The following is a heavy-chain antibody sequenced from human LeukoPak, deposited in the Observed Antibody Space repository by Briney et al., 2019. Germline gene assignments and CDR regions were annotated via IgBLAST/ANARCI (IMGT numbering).Heavy chain of an antibody. Sequence: PGGSLRLSCTASGFAFDDYAIHWVRQTPGKGLEWVSGLSWNSDNIAYADSVKGRFTISRDNANNSLHLRMNNLRPEDTALYFCAKGFGSGTRWYFDVWGPGTLVSVSS. CDR3: AKGFGSGTRWYFDV. CDR1: GFAFDDYA. J-gene: IGHJ2*01. V-gene: IGHV3-9*01. D-gene: IGHD3-10*01. CDR2: LSWNSDNI.